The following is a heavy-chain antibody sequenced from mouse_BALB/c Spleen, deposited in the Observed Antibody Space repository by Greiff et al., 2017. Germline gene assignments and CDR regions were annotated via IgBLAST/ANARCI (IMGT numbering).Heavy chain of an antibody. CDR2: INSNGGST. V-gene: IGHV5-6-3*01. CDR1: GFTFSSYG. J-gene: IGHJ3*01. Sequence: EVKVEESGGGLVQPGGSLKLSCAASGFTFSSYGMSWVRQTPDKRLELVATINSNGGSTYYPDSVKGRFTISRDNAKNTLYLQMSSLKSEDTAMYYCARDRSASWFAYWGQGTLVTVSA. CDR3: ARDRSASWFAY.